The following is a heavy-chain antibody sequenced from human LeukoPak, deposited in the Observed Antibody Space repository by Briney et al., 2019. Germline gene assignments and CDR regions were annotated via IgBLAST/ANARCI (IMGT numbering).Heavy chain of an antibody. V-gene: IGHV4-38-2*01. D-gene: IGHD3-22*01. Sequence: PSETLSLTCAVSGYSISSGYYWGWIRQPPGNGLEWIGSIYHSGSTYYNPSLKSRVTISVDTSKNQFSLKLSSVTDADTAVYYCASYDSSTKDTAFDYWGQGTLVTVSS. CDR3: ASYDSSTKDTAFDY. CDR2: IYHSGST. CDR1: GYSISSGYY. J-gene: IGHJ4*02.